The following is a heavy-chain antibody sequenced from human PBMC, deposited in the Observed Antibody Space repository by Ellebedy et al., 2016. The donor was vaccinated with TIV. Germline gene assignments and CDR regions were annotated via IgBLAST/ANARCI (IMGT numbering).Heavy chain of an antibody. CDR2: ISAIGESA. J-gene: IGHJ4*02. V-gene: IGHV3-23*01. Sequence: GESLKISCAASGFTFSSHAMSWVRQAPGKGLEWVSAISAIGESAQYADSVRGRFTISRDNSKNMLYLQMSSLRADDAAVYYCAKLDSSGYYYGRLDYWGQGTLVTVSS. CDR1: GFTFSSHA. CDR3: AKLDSSGYYYGRLDY. D-gene: IGHD3-22*01.